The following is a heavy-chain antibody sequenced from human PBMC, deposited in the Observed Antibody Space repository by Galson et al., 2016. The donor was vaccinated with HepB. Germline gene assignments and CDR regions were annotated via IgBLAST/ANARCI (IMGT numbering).Heavy chain of an antibody. V-gene: IGHV3-53*01. CDR1: GFSVSNNY. J-gene: IGHJ6*03. CDR2: IYSGDYT. D-gene: IGHD3-22*01. CDR3: ARDLVVTRNYYYYHYIDV. Sequence: SLRLSCAPSGFSVSNNYMNWVRQAPGKGLEWVSVIYSGDYTYYADSVKGRFTISRDISKNTLYLQMNRLRAEDTAVYYCARDLVVTRNYYYYHYIDVWGKGTTVTVSS.